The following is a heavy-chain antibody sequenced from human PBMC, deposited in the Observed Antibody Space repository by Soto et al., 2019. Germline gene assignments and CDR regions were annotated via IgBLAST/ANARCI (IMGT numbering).Heavy chain of an antibody. CDR2: ISSSSDTI. J-gene: IGHJ6*02. V-gene: IGHV3-48*01. CDR1: AFTFSSYA. D-gene: IGHD3-16*02. Sequence: PGGSLRLSCAASAFTFSSYAMNWVLQAPWKGLEWISYISSSSDTIYYADSVKGRFTISRDNAKNSLYLQMSSLRAEDTAVYYCARNHDYVWGSYRPGNYYYGMDVWGQGTTVTVSS. CDR3: ARNHDYVWGSYRPGNYYYGMDV.